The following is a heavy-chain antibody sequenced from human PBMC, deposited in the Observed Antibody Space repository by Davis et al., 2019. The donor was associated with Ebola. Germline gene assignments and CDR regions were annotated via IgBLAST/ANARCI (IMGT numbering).Heavy chain of an antibody. Sequence: SLKISCAASGFTFDDYAMHWVRQAPGKGLEWVSGISWNSGSIGYADSVKGRFTISRDNAKNSLYLQMNSLRAEDTALYYCAKDVFDYWGQGTLVTVSS. J-gene: IGHJ4*02. V-gene: IGHV3-9*01. CDR1: GFTFDDYA. CDR3: AKDVFDY. CDR2: ISWNSGSI.